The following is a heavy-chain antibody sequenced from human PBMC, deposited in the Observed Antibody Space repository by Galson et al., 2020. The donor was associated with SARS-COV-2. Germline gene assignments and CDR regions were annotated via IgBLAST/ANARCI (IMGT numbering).Heavy chain of an antibody. CDR2: INRDGSST. D-gene: IGHD1-1*01. Sequence: GGSLRLSCAASGFTFSNYWMHWVRQAPGKGLLWVSRINRDGSSTTYADSVKGRFTISRDNAKNTLYLQMNSLRAEDTAGYYCAREDNWNVFDYWGQGTLVTFSS. J-gene: IGHJ4*02. CDR3: AREDNWNVFDY. V-gene: IGHV3-74*01. CDR1: GFTFSNYW.